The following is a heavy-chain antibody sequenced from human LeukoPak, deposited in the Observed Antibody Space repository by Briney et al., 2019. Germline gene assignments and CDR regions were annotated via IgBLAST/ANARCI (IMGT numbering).Heavy chain of an antibody. CDR1: GYTFTGYY. CDR2: INPNSGGT. D-gene: IGHD2/OR15-2a*01. J-gene: IGHJ4*02. Sequence: ASVKVSCKASGYTFTGYYMHWVRQAPGQGLEWMGWINPNSGGTNYAQKFQGRVTMTRDKSISTAYLQWSSLKASDTAMYYCARLPSFVYWGQGTLVTVSS. V-gene: IGHV1-2*02. CDR3: ARLPSFVY.